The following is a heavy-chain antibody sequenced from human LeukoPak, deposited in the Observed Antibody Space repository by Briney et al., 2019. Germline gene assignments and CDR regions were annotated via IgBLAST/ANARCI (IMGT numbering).Heavy chain of an antibody. CDR1: GFTFSSYA. CDR2: ISGSGGST. D-gene: IGHD6-6*01. Sequence: HPGGSLRLSCAASGFTFSSYAMSWVRQAPGKGLEWVSAISGSGGSTYYADSVKGRFTISRDNAKNSLYLQMNSLRAEDTAVYYCAGKLEYSTIQHWGQGTLVTVSS. J-gene: IGHJ1*01. CDR3: AGKLEYSTIQH. V-gene: IGHV3-23*01.